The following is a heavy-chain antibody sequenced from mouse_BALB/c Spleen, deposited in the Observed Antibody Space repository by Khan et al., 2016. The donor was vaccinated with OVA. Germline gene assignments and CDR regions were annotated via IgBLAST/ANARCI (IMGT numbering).Heavy chain of an antibody. CDR3: AKGVWSYYFALDY. D-gene: IGHD2-10*02. CDR2: IWGDGST. Sequence: VQLQESGPGLVAPSQSLSITCTVSGFSLTDYGVSWIRQPPGKGLEWLGVIWGDGSTYYNSALKSRLSISKDNSKSQVFLKMNSLQTDDTALYYCAKGVWSYYFALDYWGQGTSVTVSS. J-gene: IGHJ4*01. CDR1: GFSLTDYG. V-gene: IGHV2-6-5*01.